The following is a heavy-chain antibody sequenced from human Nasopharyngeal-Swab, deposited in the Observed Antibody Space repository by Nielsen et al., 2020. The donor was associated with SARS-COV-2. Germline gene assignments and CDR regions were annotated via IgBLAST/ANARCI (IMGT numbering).Heavy chain of an antibody. CDR1: GGSFSASY. D-gene: IGHD5-18*01. CDR2: IYSNGGT. Sequence: SETLSLTCAVYGGSFSASYWSWIRQPPGKGLEWIGYIYSNGGTNYNPSFKSRLTTSVDTSKNQFSLKLSSVTAEDTAVYYCARRGKDSYGYHYYYMDVWGKGATVTVSS. V-gene: IGHV4-59*08. J-gene: IGHJ6*03. CDR3: ARRGKDSYGYHYYYMDV.